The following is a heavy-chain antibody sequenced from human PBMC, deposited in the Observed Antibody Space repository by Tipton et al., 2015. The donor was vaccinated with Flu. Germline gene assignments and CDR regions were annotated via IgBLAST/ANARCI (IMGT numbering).Heavy chain of an antibody. D-gene: IGHD3-9*01. CDR2: IRGSGGST. Sequence: SLRLSCAASGFTFSSYAMSWVRQAPGKGLEWVSAIRGSGGSTYYADSVKGRFTISRDNSKNTLYLQMNSLRAEDTAVYYCAKDNLFNVLRYFDWAIDYWGQGTLVTVSS. CDR3: AKDNLFNVLRYFDWAIDY. CDR1: GFTFSSYA. V-gene: IGHV3-23*01. J-gene: IGHJ4*02.